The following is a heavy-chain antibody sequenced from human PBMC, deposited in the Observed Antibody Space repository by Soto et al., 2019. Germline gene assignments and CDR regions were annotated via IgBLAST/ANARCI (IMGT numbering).Heavy chain of an antibody. V-gene: IGHV1-2*02. J-gene: IGHJ6*02. D-gene: IGHD2-2*01. CDR2: INPNSGGT. CDR3: ARFPLVEYCSSTSCYYYYGMDV. Sequence: ASVKVSCKASGYTFTGYYMHWVRQAPGQGLEWMGWINPNSGGTNYAQKFQGSFTMNRDTSISTAYMELSRLRSEDTAVYYCARFPLVEYCSSTSCYYYYGMDVWGQGTTVTVSS. CDR1: GYTFTGYY.